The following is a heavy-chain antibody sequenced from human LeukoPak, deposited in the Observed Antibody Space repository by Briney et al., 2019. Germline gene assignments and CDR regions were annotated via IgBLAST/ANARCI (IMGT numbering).Heavy chain of an antibody. CDR1: GGSIRCYH. CDR3: ASLIYGSSGYYFDK. Sequence: SETLSLTRTVSGGSIRCYHWSWIRQSPGKGLEWMRYIQYSGSTNRNPSLKSRVTISVDTSKNQFSLKLSSVTAADTAVHYCASLIYGSSGYYFDKWGQGTLVTVSS. CDR2: IQYSGST. D-gene: IGHD3-22*01. V-gene: IGHV4-59*08. J-gene: IGHJ4*02.